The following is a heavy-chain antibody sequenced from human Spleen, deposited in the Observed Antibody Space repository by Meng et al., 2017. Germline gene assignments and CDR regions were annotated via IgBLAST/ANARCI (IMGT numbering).Heavy chain of an antibody. CDR2: IYSGGST. V-gene: IGHV3-53*01. J-gene: IGHJ6*02. Sequence: GGSLRLSCAASGFTVSSNYMSWVRQAPGKGLEWVSVIYSGGSTYYADSVKGRFTISRDNSKNTLYLQMNSLRAEDTAVYYCARDGMASGWYGGGYYYYGMDVWGQGTTVTVSS. CDR3: ARDGMASGWYGGGYYYYGMDV. CDR1: GFTVSSNY. D-gene: IGHD6-19*01.